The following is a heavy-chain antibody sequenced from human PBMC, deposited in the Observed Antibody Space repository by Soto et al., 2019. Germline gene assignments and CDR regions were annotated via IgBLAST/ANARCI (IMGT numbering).Heavy chain of an antibody. V-gene: IGHV4-34*01. D-gene: IGHD3-10*01. J-gene: IGHJ4*02. Sequence: QVQLQQWGAGLLKPSETLSLTCAVYGGSFSGYYWSWIRQPPGKGLEWIGEINHSGSTNYNPSLKSRVTIAVDKSKNQCSLKLSSVPAADTAVYYCASRGVMVRGVIMSGTIEYWVQGTLVTVSS. CDR1: GGSFSGYY. CDR2: INHSGST. CDR3: ASRGVMVRGVIMSGTIEY.